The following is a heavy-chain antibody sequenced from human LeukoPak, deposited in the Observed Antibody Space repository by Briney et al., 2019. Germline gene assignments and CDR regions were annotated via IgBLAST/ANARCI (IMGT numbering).Heavy chain of an antibody. J-gene: IGHJ4*02. D-gene: IGHD3-16*02. V-gene: IGHV1-24*01. CDR3: ATRAALRLGELSFRYFDY. CDR1: GYTLTELS. Sequence: ASVKVSCKVSGYTLTELSMHWVRQAPGKGLEWMGGFDPEDGETIYAQKFQGRVPMTEDTSTDTAYMELSSLRSEDTAVYYCATRAALRLGELSFRYFDYWGQGTLVTVSS. CDR2: FDPEDGET.